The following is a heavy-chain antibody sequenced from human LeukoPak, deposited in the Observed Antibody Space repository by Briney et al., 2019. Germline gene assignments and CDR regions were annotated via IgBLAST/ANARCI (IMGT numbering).Heavy chain of an antibody. J-gene: IGHJ3*02. CDR2: INHSGST. V-gene: IGHV4-34*01. CDR1: GGSFSGYY. Sequence: SETLSLTCAVYGGSFSGYYWSWIRQPPGKGLEWIGEINHSGSTNYNPSLKSRVTISVDTSKNQFSLKLSSVTAADTAVYYCARDPGGYDILTGYYTGGAFDIWGQGTMVTVSS. D-gene: IGHD3-9*01. CDR3: ARDPGGYDILTGYYTGGAFDI.